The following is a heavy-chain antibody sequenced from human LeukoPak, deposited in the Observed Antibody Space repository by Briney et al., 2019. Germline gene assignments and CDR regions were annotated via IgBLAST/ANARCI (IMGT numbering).Heavy chain of an antibody. CDR1: GFTFSSYS. D-gene: IGHD6-13*01. V-gene: IGHV3-21*01. CDR2: ISSSSSYI. J-gene: IGHJ4*02. Sequence: GGSLRLSCAASGFTFSSYSMNWVRQAPGKGLEWVSSISSSSSYIYYADSVKGRFTISRDNAKNSLYLQMNSLRAEDTAVYYCARELSYSSSWRPCDYWGQGTLVTVSS. CDR3: ARELSYSSSWRPCDY.